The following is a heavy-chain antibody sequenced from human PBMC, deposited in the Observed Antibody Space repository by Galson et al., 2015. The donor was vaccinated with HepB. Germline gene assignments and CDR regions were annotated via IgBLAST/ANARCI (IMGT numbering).Heavy chain of an antibody. CDR3: ANGYTGRRSGDY. Sequence: SLRLSCAASGFTFSSYAMSWVRQAPGKGLEWVSAISGSGGSTYYADSVKGRFTITRDNSKNTLYLQMNSLRAEDTAVYYCANGYTGRRSGDYWGQGTLVTVSS. J-gene: IGHJ4*02. CDR2: ISGSGGST. CDR1: GFTFSSYA. V-gene: IGHV3-23*01. D-gene: IGHD6-13*01.